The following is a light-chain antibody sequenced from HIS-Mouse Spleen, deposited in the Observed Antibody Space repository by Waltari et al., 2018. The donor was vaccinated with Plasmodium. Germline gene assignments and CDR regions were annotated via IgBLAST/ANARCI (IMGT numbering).Light chain of an antibody. V-gene: IGLV3-1*01. CDR2: QDS. J-gene: IGLJ3*02. CDR1: KLGDKY. CDR3: AAWDDSLNGWV. Sequence: SYELTQPPSVSVSPGQTASITCSGDKLGDKYACWYQKKPGQSPVLVIYQDSKRPSGIPERFSGSNSGNTATLTISGLQSEDEADYYCAAWDDSLNGWVFGGGTKLTVL.